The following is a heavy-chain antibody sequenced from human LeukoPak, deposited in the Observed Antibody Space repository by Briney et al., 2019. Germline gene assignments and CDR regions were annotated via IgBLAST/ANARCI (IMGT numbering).Heavy chain of an antibody. Sequence: PGRSLRLSCAASGFTFDDYAMHWVRQAPGKGLEWVSGISWNSGSIDYAVSVKGRFTISRDNSKNTVYLQMNSLRPEDTAVYYCARHYGDNSFDYWGQGTLVTVSS. CDR3: ARHYGDNSFDY. CDR1: GFTFDDYA. CDR2: ISWNSGSI. J-gene: IGHJ4*02. V-gene: IGHV3-9*01. D-gene: IGHD4-23*01.